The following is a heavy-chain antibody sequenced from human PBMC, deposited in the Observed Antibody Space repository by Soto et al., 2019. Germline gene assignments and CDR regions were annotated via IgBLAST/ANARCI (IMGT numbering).Heavy chain of an antibody. J-gene: IGHJ4*02. CDR2: INAGYGNT. Sequence: ASVKVSCKASGYTFSSYAMHWVRQAPGQRLEWMGWINAGYGNTKSSQKFQDRVTISRDTSASTAYMELTGLRSEDTAVYYCARDTGDGTFDFWGQGTPVTVSS. V-gene: IGHV1-3*01. D-gene: IGHD7-27*01. CDR3: ARDTGDGTFDF. CDR1: GYTFSSYA.